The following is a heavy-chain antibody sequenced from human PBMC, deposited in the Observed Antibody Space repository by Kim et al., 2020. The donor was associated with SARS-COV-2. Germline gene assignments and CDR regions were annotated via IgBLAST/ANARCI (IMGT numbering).Heavy chain of an antibody. CDR3: AGSGSYPGPYYYYGMDV. V-gene: IGHV1-46*01. CDR2: INPSGGST. J-gene: IGHJ6*02. Sequence: ASVKVSCKASGYTFTSYYMHWVRQAPGQGLEWMGIINPSGGSTSYAQKFQGRVTMTRDTSTSTVYMELSSLRSEDTAVYYCAGSGSYPGPYYYYGMDVWGQGTTVTVSS. CDR1: GYTFTSYY. D-gene: IGHD1-26*01.